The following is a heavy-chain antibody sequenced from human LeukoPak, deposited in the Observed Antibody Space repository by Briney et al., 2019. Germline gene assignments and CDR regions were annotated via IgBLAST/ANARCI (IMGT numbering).Heavy chain of an antibody. CDR3: ARTPSSEQQLSFDN. Sequence: GGSLRLSCAAYGFTFSIYEMNWVRQAPGKGLEWISYIDTSGTTTYYADSVRGRFTVSRDNTKNSLSLQMNSLRAEDTAVYYCARTPSSEQQLSFDNWGQGTLVTVSS. CDR1: GFTFSIYE. D-gene: IGHD6-13*01. CDR2: IDTSGTTT. J-gene: IGHJ4*02. V-gene: IGHV3-48*03.